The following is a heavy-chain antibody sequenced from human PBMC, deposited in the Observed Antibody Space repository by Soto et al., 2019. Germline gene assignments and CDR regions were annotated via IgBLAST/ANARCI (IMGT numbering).Heavy chain of an antibody. Sequence: PGESLKISCKGSGYSFTSYWIGWARQMPGKGLEWMGIIYPGDSDTRYSPSFQGQVTISADKSISTANLQWSSLKASDIAMFYCARTAAAGKYYYGMDVWGQGTTVTVSS. J-gene: IGHJ6*02. CDR2: IYPGDSDT. D-gene: IGHD6-13*01. V-gene: IGHV5-51*01. CDR1: GYSFTSYW. CDR3: ARTAAAGKYYYGMDV.